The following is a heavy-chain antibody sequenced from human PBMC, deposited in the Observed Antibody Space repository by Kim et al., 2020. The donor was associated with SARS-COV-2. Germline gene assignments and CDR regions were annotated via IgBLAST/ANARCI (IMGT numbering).Heavy chain of an antibody. V-gene: IGHV3-23*01. J-gene: IGHJ5*02. CDR1: GFTFSSYA. Sequence: GGSLRLSCAASGFTFSSYAMSWVRQAPGKGLEWVSAISGSGGSTYYADSVKGRFTISRDNSKNTLYLQMNSLRAEDTAVYYCATYSSSWYSNWFDPWGQGTLVTVSS. CDR2: ISGSGGST. CDR3: ATYSSSWYSNWFDP. D-gene: IGHD6-13*01.